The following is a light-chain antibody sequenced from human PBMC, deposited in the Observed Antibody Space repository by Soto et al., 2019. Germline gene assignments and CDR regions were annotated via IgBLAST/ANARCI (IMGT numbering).Light chain of an antibody. Sequence: QSALTQPASVSGSPGQSITISCTGTSSDVGGYNYVSWYQQHPGKAPKLMIYDVTNRPSGVSNRFSGSKSGNTASLTISGLQAEDEADYYCSSYTSRSTPLVFGGGTKLTGL. V-gene: IGLV2-14*01. CDR3: SSYTSRSTPLV. J-gene: IGLJ3*02. CDR1: SSDVGGYNY. CDR2: DVT.